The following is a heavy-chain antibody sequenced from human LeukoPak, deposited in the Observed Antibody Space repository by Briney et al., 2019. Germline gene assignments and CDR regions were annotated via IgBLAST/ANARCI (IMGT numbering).Heavy chain of an antibody. D-gene: IGHD3-10*01. V-gene: IGHV4-39*07. CDR1: GGSISSSGYY. CDR3: ARDKWFGELFPRWFDP. Sequence: SETLSLTCTVSGGSISSSGYYWGWIRQPPGKGLEWIGSIYYGGSTYYHPSLKSRVTISVDTSKNQFSLKLSSVTAADTAVYYCARDKWFGELFPRWFDPWGQGTLVTVSS. J-gene: IGHJ5*02. CDR2: IYYGGST.